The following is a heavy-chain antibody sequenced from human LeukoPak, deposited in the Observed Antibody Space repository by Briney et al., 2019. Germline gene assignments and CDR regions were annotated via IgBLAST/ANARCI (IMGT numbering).Heavy chain of an antibody. V-gene: IGHV4-39*01. Sequence: SETLCLTCTVSGGSISSSSYYWGWIRQPPGKGLEWIESIYYSGSTYYNPSLRSRVTISVDTSKNQFSLKLSSVSAADTAVYYCARHVDSSGWYRSYFDYWGQGTLVTVSS. CDR3: ARHVDSSGWYRSYFDY. D-gene: IGHD6-19*01. CDR1: GGSISSSSYY. J-gene: IGHJ4*02. CDR2: IYYSGST.